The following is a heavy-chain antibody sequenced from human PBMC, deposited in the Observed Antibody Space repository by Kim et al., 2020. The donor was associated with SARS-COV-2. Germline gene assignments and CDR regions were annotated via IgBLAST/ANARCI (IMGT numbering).Heavy chain of an antibody. CDR1: GYTFTSYG. V-gene: IGHV1-18*04. D-gene: IGHD1-1*01. CDR2: ISAYNGNT. Sequence: ASVKVSCKASGYTFTSYGISWVRQAPGQGLEWMGWISAYNGNTNYAQKLQGRVTMTTDTSTSTAYMELRSLRSDDTAVYYCAWERFGTGTRYDAFDIWGQGTMVTVSS. CDR3: AWERFGTGTRYDAFDI. J-gene: IGHJ3*02.